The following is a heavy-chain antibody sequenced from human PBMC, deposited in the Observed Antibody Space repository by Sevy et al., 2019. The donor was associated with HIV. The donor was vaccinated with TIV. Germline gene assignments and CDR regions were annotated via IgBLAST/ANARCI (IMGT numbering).Heavy chain of an antibody. Sequence: GESLKISCAASGFTFSSYSMNWVRQAPGKGLEWVSYISSSSSTIYYADSVKGRFTIARDNAKNSLYLQMKSLGDEETAVYYWAGEKGIQLWPLLPRAGWFDPWGQGTLVTVSS. CDR2: ISSSSSTI. CDR1: GFTFSSYS. J-gene: IGHJ5*02. D-gene: IGHD5-18*01. V-gene: IGHV3-48*02. CDR3: AGEKGIQLWPLLPRAGWFDP.